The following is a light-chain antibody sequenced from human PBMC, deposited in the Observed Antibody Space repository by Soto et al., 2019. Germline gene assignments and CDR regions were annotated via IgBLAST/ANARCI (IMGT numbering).Light chain of an antibody. CDR2: EGS. J-gene: IGLJ1*01. V-gene: IGLV2-23*03. Sequence: QSALTQPASVSGSPGQSITISCTGTSSDVGSYNLVSWYQQHPGKAPKLMIYEGSKRPSGVSNRFSGSKSGNTASLTISGLQAEDEADYYCCSYADSSTFDVFGTGIKDTDL. CDR1: SSDVGSYNL. CDR3: CSYADSSTFDV.